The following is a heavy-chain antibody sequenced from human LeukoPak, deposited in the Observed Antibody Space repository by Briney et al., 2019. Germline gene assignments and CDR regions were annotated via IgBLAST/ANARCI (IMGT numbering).Heavy chain of an antibody. D-gene: IGHD7-27*01. Sequence: PGGSLRLSCVASGFIFSNHYMYWVRQAPGKGLVWVSRISSDGSSATYADSVEGRFTISRDNAKNSLYLQMNSLRAEDTAFYYCARNTGAYYFDYWGQGTLVTVSS. J-gene: IGHJ4*02. CDR2: ISSDGSSA. V-gene: IGHV3-74*01. CDR1: GFIFSNHY. CDR3: ARNTGAYYFDY.